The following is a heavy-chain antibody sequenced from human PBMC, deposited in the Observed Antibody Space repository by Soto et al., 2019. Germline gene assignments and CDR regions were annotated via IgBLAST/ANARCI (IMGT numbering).Heavy chain of an antibody. CDR1: GGSFSGYY. CDR2: SNHSGST. D-gene: IGHD2-2*01. CDR3: ARGSIVVVPAAMRGYFQH. J-gene: IGHJ1*01. V-gene: IGHV4-34*01. Sequence: QVQLQQWGAGLLKPSETLSLTCAVYGGSFSGYYWSWIRQPPGKGLEWIGESNHSGSTNYNPSLKSRVNISVDTSKNQFSLKLSSVTAADTAVYYCARGSIVVVPAAMRGYFQHWGQGTLVTVSS.